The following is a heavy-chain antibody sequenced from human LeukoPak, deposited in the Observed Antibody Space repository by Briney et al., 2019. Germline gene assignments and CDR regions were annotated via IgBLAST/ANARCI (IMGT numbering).Heavy chain of an antibody. CDR2: MNPNSGNT. CDR1: GYTFTSYY. D-gene: IGHD3-3*01. CDR3: ARGLYGFWSGYYSRDY. V-gene: IGHV1-8*02. Sequence: GASVKVSCKASGYTFTSYYMHWVRQATGQGLEWMGWMNPNSGNTGYAQKFQGRVTMTRNTSISTAYMELSSLRSEDTAVYYCARGLYGFWSGYYSRDYWGQGTLVTVSS. J-gene: IGHJ4*02.